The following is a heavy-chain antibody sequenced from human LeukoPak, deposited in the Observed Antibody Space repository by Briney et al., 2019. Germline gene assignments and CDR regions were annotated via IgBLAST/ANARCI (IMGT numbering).Heavy chain of an antibody. D-gene: IGHD2-2*02. CDR2: ISSNGGST. Sequence: GGSLRLSCAASGFTFSNYNMNWVRQAPGKGLEYVSAISSNGGSTHYANSVKGRFTISRDNSKNTLYLQMGSLRAEDMAVYYCARDLYTPLSPAAIPTYNWFDPWGQGTLVTVSS. CDR1: GFTFSNYN. V-gene: IGHV3-64*01. J-gene: IGHJ5*02. CDR3: ARDLYTPLSPAAIPTYNWFDP.